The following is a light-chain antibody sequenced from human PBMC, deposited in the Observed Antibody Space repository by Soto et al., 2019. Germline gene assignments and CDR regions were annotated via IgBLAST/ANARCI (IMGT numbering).Light chain of an antibody. J-gene: IGLJ2*01. V-gene: IGLV2-14*03. Sequence: QSVLTQTGSVSGSPGQSITISCIGTSSDVGIYNYVSWYQQHPGKAPKLMIYDVSNRPSGVSDRFSGSKSGNTASLTISGLQAEDEANYFCSSYTSSSTLIFGGGTKLTVL. CDR2: DVS. CDR1: SSDVGIYNY. CDR3: SSYTSSSTLI.